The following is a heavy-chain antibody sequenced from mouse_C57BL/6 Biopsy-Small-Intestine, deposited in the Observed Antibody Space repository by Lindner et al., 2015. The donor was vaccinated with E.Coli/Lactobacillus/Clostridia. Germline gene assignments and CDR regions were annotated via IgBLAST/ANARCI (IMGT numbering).Heavy chain of an antibody. D-gene: IGHD3-2*01. CDR1: GYSFTGYN. V-gene: IGHV1S135*01. CDR3: TRRERDSSGYVYFDY. Sequence: VQLQESGPELVKPGTSVKMSCKASGYSFTGYNMHWVKLSHGKSLEWIGYIDPYNGVTSYSQKFKNKATLTVDKSSSTASMQLNSLTSEDSAVYYCTRRERDSSGYVYFDYWGQGTTLTVSS. CDR2: IDPYNGVT. J-gene: IGHJ2*01.